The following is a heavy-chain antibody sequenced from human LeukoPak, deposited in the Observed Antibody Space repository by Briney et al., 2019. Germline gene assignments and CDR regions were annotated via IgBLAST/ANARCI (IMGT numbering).Heavy chain of an antibody. CDR2: ISAYNGNT. CDR1: GYTFTSYG. V-gene: IGHV1-18*01. CDR3: ARAEGYYGSE. Sequence: ASVKVSCKASGYTFTSYGISWVRQAPGQGLEWMGWISAYNGNTNYAQKFQGRVTMTRNTSINTAYMELSSLRSEDTAVYYCARAEGYYGSEWGQGTLVTVSS. J-gene: IGHJ4*02. D-gene: IGHD3-10*01.